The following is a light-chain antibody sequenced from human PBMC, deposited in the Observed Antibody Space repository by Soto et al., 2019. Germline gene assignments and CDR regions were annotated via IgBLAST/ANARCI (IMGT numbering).Light chain of an antibody. CDR3: QQYYRPWT. CDR1: QSVLYSSNNKNY. CDR2: WAS. Sequence: DIVMTQSPDSLAVSLGERATINCKSSQSVLYSSNNKNYLAWYQQKPGQPPKLLIYWASTRESWVPDRFSGSGYHTDFPLPIRSLQAEHVAVYYCQQYYRPWTFGQGTKVEI. J-gene: IGKJ1*01. V-gene: IGKV4-1*01.